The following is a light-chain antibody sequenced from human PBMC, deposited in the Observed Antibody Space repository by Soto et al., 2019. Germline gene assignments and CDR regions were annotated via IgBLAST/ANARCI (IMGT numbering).Light chain of an antibody. V-gene: IGLV2-14*01. CDR1: SSDVGGYNY. CDR3: SSSTINNTVL. Sequence: QSALTQPASMSGSPGQSITISCTGTSSDVGGYNYVSWYQRHPGKAPKLMIYKVSNRPSGVSNRFSGSKSGNTASLTISGLQAEDEADYYCSSSTINNTVLFGGGTKLTVL. CDR2: KVS. J-gene: IGLJ2*01.